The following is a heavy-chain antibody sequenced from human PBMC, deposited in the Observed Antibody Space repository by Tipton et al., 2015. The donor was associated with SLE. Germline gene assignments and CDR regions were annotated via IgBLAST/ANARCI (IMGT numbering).Heavy chain of an antibody. CDR1: GFTFSTYA. Sequence: SLRLSCAASGFTFSTYAMTWVRQAPGKGLEWVSVISSYGGSTVYYADSVKGRFTISRDNSKNTLYLQMNSLRAEDTAVYYCTTDRPSGITFGGVIVNYWGQGTLVTVSS. CDR3: TTDRPSGITFGGVIVNY. D-gene: IGHD3-16*02. J-gene: IGHJ4*02. CDR2: ISSYGGSTV. V-gene: IGHV3-23*01.